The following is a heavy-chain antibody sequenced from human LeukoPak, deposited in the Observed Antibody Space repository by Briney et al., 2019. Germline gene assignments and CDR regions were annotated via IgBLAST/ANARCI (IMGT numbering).Heavy chain of an antibody. V-gene: IGHV3-30-3*01. Sequence: GGSLRLSCAASGFTFNKYAMHWVRQAPGKGLEWVAVVSYLGNDKFYADSVKGRFTISKDNSNNTVYLEINSLRSEDTAVYYCARPLERRLIHYFDFWGPGTLVTVSS. CDR3: ARPLERRLIHYFDF. CDR1: GFTFNKYA. CDR2: VSYLGNDK. J-gene: IGHJ4*02. D-gene: IGHD6-25*01.